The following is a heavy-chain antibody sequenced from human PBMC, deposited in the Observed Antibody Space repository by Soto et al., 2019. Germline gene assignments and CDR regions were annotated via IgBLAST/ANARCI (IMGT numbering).Heavy chain of an antibody. CDR1: GFTFSSYG. D-gene: IGHD5-12*01. CDR3: SKGVATIRPAPDY. V-gene: IGHV3-30*18. J-gene: IGHJ4*02. CDR2: ISYDGSNK. Sequence: QVQLVESGGGVVQPGRSLRLSCAASGFTFSSYGMHWVRQAPGKGLEWVAVISYDGSNKYYADSVKGRFTISRDNSKNTLYLKMNSLRAEDTAVYYCSKGVATIRPAPDYWGQGTLVTVSS.